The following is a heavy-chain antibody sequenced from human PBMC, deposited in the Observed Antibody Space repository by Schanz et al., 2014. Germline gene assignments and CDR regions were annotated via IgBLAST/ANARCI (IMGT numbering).Heavy chain of an antibody. CDR3: ARGNRLQYYDDIWGSYRDPSELDY. CDR2: ISPYNGNT. V-gene: IGHV1-18*01. J-gene: IGHJ4*02. D-gene: IGHD3-16*02. CDR1: GYTFTAYG. Sequence: VQSVHSGTEVQKLGASVKVSCQTSGYTFTAYGINWVRQAPGQGLEWIGWISPYNGNTNYAQKLQGRVTITRDTSATTAYMELSSLRSEDTAFYYCARGNRLQYYDDIWGSYRDPSELDYWGQGTLVTVSS.